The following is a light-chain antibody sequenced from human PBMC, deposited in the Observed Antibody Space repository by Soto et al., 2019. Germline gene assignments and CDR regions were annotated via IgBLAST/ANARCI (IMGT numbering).Light chain of an antibody. Sequence: DIQMTQSPSTLSASVGDRVTITCRASQSISSWLAWYQQKPGKAPKLLIYDASRLESGVPSRFSGSGSGTELLLIKSPLQSHDFPTYSSPYFDSSLRTFRQGTK. CDR2: DAS. CDR1: QSISSW. CDR3: PYFDSSLRT. V-gene: IGKV1-5*01. J-gene: IGKJ1*01.